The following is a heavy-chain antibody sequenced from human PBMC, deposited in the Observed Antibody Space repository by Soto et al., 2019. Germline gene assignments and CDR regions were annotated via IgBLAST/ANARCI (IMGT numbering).Heavy chain of an antibody. V-gene: IGHV1-69*01. CDR3: ARSAITLFGVVSIPPHYYSEMDV. Sequence: QVQLVQSGAEVKKPGSSVKVSCKASGGTFNRYAISWVRQAPGQGLEWMGGIIPIFGIGNDAQRFQGRVTITADESTGTAYMELSSLRSEDTGVYYCARSAITLFGVVSIPPHYYSEMDVWGHGTTVTVSS. CDR1: GGTFNRYA. D-gene: IGHD3-3*01. J-gene: IGHJ6*02. CDR2: IIPIFGIG.